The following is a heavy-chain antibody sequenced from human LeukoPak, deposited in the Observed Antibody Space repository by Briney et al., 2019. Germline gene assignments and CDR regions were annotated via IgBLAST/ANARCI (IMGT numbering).Heavy chain of an antibody. CDR2: IYPGDSDT. CDR3: ARLCSGWLHYYYYGMDV. V-gene: IGHV5-51*01. J-gene: IGHJ6*02. CDR1: GYSFTSYW. D-gene: IGHD6-19*01. Sequence: GESLKISCKGSGYSFTSYWIGWVRQMPGKGLEWMGIIYPGDSDTRYSPSFQGQVTISADKSISTAYLQWSSLKASDTAMYYCARLCSGWLHYYYYGMDVWGQGTTVTVSS.